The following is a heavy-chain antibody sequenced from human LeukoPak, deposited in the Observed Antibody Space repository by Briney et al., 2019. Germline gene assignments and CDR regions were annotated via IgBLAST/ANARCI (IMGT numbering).Heavy chain of an antibody. CDR3: ARGIWSGYYSRLYYFDY. CDR1: GGSFSGYY. CDR2: INHSGST. V-gene: IGHV4-34*01. Sequence: SETLSLTCAVYGGSFSGYYWSWIRQPPGKGLGWIGEINHSGSTNYNPSLKSRVTISVDTSKNQFSLKLSSVTAADTAVYYCARGIWSGYYSRLYYFDYWGQGTLVTVSS. D-gene: IGHD3-3*01. J-gene: IGHJ4*02.